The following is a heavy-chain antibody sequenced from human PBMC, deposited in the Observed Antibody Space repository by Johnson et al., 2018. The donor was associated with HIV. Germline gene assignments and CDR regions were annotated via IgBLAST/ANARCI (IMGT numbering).Heavy chain of an antibody. CDR2: IGTAGDT. V-gene: IGHV3-13*01. Sequence: VQLVESGGGLEKPGGSLRLSCADSGCTFSRDDMHGVRQATGKGLEWVSGIGTAGDTYYPGSVKGRFTISRENAKNSLYLQMNSLRAEDTALYYCARGLQITFGGVIAPPDVFDIWGQGTMVTVSS. CDR1: GCTFSRDD. D-gene: IGHD3-16*02. J-gene: IGHJ3*02. CDR3: ARGLQITFGGVIAPPDVFDI.